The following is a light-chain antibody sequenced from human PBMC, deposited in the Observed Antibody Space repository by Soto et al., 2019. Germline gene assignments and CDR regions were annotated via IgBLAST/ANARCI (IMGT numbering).Light chain of an antibody. Sequence: SVLTQPPTASATPGQTVTISCSGRYSNIGSNFVSWYQRLPGTAPKLLIYSINQRPSGVPDRFSGSKSGTSASLTISGLQSXDEADYFCSSWDDSLDGPVFGGGTKVTVL. J-gene: IGLJ3*02. V-gene: IGLV1-44*01. CDR2: SIN. CDR3: SSWDDSLDGPV. CDR1: YSNIGSNF.